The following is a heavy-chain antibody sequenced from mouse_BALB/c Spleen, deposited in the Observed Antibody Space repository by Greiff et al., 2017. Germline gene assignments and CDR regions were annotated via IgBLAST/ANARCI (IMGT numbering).Heavy chain of an antibody. CDR2: IYPGSGST. V-gene: IGHV1-81*01. CDR1: GYTFTDYV. D-gene: IGHD1-1*01. J-gene: IGHJ3*01. CDR3: ARDYYGSTLAY. Sequence: VQLQQSGPELVKPGASVKMSCKASGYTFTDYVISWVKQRTGQGLEWIGEIYPGSGSTYYNEKFKGKATLTADKSSNTAYMQLSSLTSEDSAVYFCARDYYGSTLAYWGQGTLVTVSA.